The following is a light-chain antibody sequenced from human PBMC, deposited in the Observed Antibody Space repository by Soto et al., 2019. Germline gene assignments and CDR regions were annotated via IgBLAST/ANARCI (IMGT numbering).Light chain of an antibody. CDR1: QSISSY. J-gene: IGKJ1*01. CDR2: GAS. Sequence: MTQSPSSLSASVGDRVTITCRASQSISSYLNWYQQKPGQAPRLLIYGASTRATGIPARFSGSGSGTEFTLTISSLQSEDFAVYYCQQYNNWPRWTFGQGTKVEIK. V-gene: IGKV3-15*01. CDR3: QQYNNWPRWT.